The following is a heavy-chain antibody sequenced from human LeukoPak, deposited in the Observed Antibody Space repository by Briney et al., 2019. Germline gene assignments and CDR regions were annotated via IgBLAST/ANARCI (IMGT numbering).Heavy chain of an antibody. CDR1: GFTVSSNY. Sequence: PGGSLRLSCAASGFTVSSNYMSWGRQAPGKGLEWVSVIYSGGTTYYADSVKGRFTISRDNSNNTLYLQMNSLRAEDTAVYYCARGPVTRFEIWGQGTMVTVSS. J-gene: IGHJ3*02. D-gene: IGHD4-17*01. CDR3: ARGPVTRFEI. V-gene: IGHV3-53*01. CDR2: IYSGGTT.